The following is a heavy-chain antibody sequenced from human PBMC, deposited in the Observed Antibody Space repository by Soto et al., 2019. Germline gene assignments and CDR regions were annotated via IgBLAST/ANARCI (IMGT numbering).Heavy chain of an antibody. CDR1: GGSISSGGYY. Sequence: SETLALTCTVSGGSISSGGYYWSWTRQHPGKGLEWIGYIYYSGSTYYNPSLKSRVTISVDTSKNQFSLKLSSVTAADTAVYYWARELFREPPGGMDVWGQGTKVTVYS. J-gene: IGHJ6*02. V-gene: IGHV4-31*03. CDR3: ARELFREPPGGMDV. D-gene: IGHD2-21*01. CDR2: IYYSGST.